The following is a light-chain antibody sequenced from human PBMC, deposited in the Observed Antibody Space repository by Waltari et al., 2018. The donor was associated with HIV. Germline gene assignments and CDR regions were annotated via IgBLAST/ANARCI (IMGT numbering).Light chain of an antibody. V-gene: IGLV2-23*02. CDR3: CSYAGSSTWV. J-gene: IGLJ3*02. CDR2: EVT. Sequence: QSALTQPASVSGSPGQSITISCTGTSSDGARYNLVSWYQQHPGKAPKLMIYEVTKRPSGVSNRFSGSKSGNTASLTISGLQAEDEADYYCCSYAGSSTWVFGGGTKLTVL. CDR1: SSDGARYNL.